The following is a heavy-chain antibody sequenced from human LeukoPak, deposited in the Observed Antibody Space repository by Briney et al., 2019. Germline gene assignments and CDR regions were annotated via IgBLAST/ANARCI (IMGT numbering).Heavy chain of an antibody. CDR1: GYHFNSYW. D-gene: IGHD3-22*01. Sequence: KRGGSLQISCQGSGYHFNSYWIGGVRQLPGKGLEWMGIIYPGDSDTRYSPSFQGQVTISADKSISTAYLQWSSLKASDTAMYYCARHVPLYYYDSSGYNYFDYWGQGTLVTVSS. J-gene: IGHJ4*02. V-gene: IGHV5-51*01. CDR2: IYPGDSDT. CDR3: ARHVPLYYYDSSGYNYFDY.